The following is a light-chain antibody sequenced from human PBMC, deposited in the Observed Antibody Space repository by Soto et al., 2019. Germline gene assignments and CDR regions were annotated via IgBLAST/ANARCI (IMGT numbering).Light chain of an antibody. V-gene: IGLV2-14*01. CDR1: SSDVGGYNY. CDR3: SSYKTSSTVVV. Sequence: QSVLTQPASVSVSPGQSITISCTGTSSDVGGYNYVSWYQQYPGKAPKLMIFGVSDRPSGVSNRFSGSKSGNTASLTISGLQAEDEADYYCSSYKTSSTVVVFGGGTKVTVL. J-gene: IGLJ2*01. CDR2: GVS.